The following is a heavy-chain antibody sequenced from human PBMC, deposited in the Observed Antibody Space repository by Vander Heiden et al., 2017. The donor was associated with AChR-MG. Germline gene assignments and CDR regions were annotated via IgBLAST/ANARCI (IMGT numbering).Heavy chain of an antibody. CDR1: GGSISGYY. V-gene: IGHV4-4*07. J-gene: IGHJ2*01. CDR3: ARGGHSGYDFTWYFDL. Sequence: QVQLQESGPGLVKPSETLSLTCSVSGGSISGYYWSWVRQSAGNGLEWIGRIYTSGSTNYNPSLKSRVTMSVDTSKNQFSLNLSSVTAADTAVYYCARGGHSGYDFTWYFDLWGRGTLVTVSS. CDR2: IYTSGST. D-gene: IGHD5-12*01.